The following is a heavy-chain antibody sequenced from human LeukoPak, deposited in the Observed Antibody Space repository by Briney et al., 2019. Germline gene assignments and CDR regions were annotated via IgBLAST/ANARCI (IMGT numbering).Heavy chain of an antibody. Sequence: EASVKVSCKASGYTFTGYYMHWVRQAPGQGLEWMGWINPNSGGTNYAQKFQGRVTMTRDTSISTAYMELSRLRSDDTAVYYCARPRRGLRYNFDYWGQGALVTVSS. CDR2: INPNSGGT. V-gene: IGHV1-2*02. J-gene: IGHJ4*02. D-gene: IGHD4-17*01. CDR3: ARPRRGLRYNFDY. CDR1: GYTFTGYY.